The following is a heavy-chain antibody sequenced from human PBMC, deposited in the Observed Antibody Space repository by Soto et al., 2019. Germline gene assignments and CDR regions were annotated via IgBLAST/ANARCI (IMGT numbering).Heavy chain of an antibody. Sequence: EVQLLESGGGLVQPGGSLRLSCAASGFTFSSYAMSWVRQAPGKGLEWVSAISGSGGSTYYADSVKGRFTISRDNSKNTLYLQMNSLRAEDTAVYYCAKDQVETIFGVVPSKTYSSGLGPWGQGTLVTVSS. CDR2: ISGSGGST. V-gene: IGHV3-23*01. CDR1: GFTFSSYA. D-gene: IGHD3-3*01. J-gene: IGHJ5*02. CDR3: AKDQVETIFGVVPSKTYSSGLGP.